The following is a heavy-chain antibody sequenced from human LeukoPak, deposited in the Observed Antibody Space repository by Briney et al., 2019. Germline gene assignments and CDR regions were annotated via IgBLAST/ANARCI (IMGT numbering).Heavy chain of an antibody. CDR1: GYTFTGYY. CDR2: INPNSGGT. D-gene: IGHD3-3*01. Sequence: GASVKVSCKASGYTFTGYYMHWVRQAPGQGLEWMGWINPNSGGTNYAQKFQGRVTMTTDTSTSTAYMELRSLRSDDTAVYYCARVAGRVLRFLEWLSHFDYWGQGTLVTVSS. J-gene: IGHJ4*02. V-gene: IGHV1-2*02. CDR3: ARVAGRVLRFLEWLSHFDY.